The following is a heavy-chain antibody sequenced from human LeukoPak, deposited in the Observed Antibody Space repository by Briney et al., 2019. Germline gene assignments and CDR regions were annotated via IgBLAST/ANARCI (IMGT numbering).Heavy chain of an antibody. Sequence: SETLSPTCTVSGGSISSSSYYWGWIRQPPGKGLEWIGSIYYSGSTYYNPSLKSRVTISVDTSKNQFSLKLSSVTAADTAVYYCARTYYYGSGSFSWGQGTLVSVSS. J-gene: IGHJ4*02. D-gene: IGHD3-10*01. V-gene: IGHV4-39*01. CDR2: IYYSGST. CDR1: GGSISSSSYY. CDR3: ARTYYYGSGSFS.